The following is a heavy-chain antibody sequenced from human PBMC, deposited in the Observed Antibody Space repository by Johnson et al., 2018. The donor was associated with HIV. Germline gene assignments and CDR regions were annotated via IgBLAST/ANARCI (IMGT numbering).Heavy chain of an antibody. Sequence: QVQLVESGGGVVQPGGSLRLSCAASGFTFSSYGMHWVRQAPGKGLEWVAFIRYDGSNKYYADSVKGRFTISRDNSKNTLYLQMNSLRAEDTAVYYCARGPILEWLSGDGFDMWGQGTKVTV. CDR1: GFTFSSYG. CDR3: ARGPILEWLSGDGFDM. J-gene: IGHJ3*02. CDR2: IRYDGSNK. D-gene: IGHD3-3*01. V-gene: IGHV3-30*02.